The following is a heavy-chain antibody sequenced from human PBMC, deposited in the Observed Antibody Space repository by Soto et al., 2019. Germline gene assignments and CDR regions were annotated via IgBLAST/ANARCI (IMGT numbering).Heavy chain of an antibody. J-gene: IGHJ6*02. V-gene: IGHV1-69*01. D-gene: IGHD3-10*01. CDR2: IIPIFGTA. CDR3: ARGFGEMQMDYYYYYGMDV. CDR1: GGTFSSYA. Sequence: QVQLVQSGAEVKKPGSSVTVCCKASGGTFSSYAISWVRQAPGQGLEWMGGIIPIFGTANYAQKFQGRVTITADESTSTAYMELSSLRSEDTAVYYCARGFGEMQMDYYYYYGMDVWGQGTTVTVSS.